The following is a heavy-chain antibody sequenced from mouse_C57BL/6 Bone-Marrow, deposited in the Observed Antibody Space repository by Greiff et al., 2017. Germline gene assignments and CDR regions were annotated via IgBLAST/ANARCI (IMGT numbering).Heavy chain of an antibody. CDR1: GYAFTNYL. V-gene: IGHV1-54*01. J-gene: IGHJ1*03. Sequence: QVQLKESGAELVRPGTSVKVSCKASGYAFTNYLIEWVKQRPGQGLEWIGVINPGSGGTNYNEKFKGKATLTADKSSSTAYMQLSSLTSEDSAVYFCESFDYVWYFDVWGTGTTVTVSS. CDR3: ESFDYVWYFDV. D-gene: IGHD2-4*01. CDR2: INPGSGGT.